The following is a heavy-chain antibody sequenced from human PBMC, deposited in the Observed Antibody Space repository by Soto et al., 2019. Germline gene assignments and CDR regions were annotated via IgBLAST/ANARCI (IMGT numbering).Heavy chain of an antibody. CDR2: ISGSGGST. Sequence: PGGSLRLSCAASGFTFSSYAMSWVRQAPGKGLEWVSAISGSGGSTYYADSVKGRFTISRDNSKNTLYLQMNSLRAEDTAVYYCPPLPRAAAGKHYPDYYYYGMDVWGQGTKVTVSS. D-gene: IGHD6-13*01. V-gene: IGHV3-23*01. CDR1: GFTFSSYA. J-gene: IGHJ6*02. CDR3: PPLPRAAAGKHYPDYYYYGMDV.